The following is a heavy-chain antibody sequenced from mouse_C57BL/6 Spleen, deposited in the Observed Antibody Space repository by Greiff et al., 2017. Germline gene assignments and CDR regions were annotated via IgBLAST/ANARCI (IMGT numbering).Heavy chain of an antibody. D-gene: IGHD2-3*01. CDR2: INPNNGGT. CDR1: GYTFTDCN. V-gene: IGHV1-22*01. J-gene: IGHJ2*01. Sequence: EVQLQQSGPELVKPGASVKMSCKASGYTFTDCNMHWVKQSHGKSLEWIGYINPNNGGTSYNQKFKGKATLTVNKSSSTAYMELRSLTSEDSAVYYCAAGYYAYFDYWGQGTTLTVSS. CDR3: AAGYYAYFDY.